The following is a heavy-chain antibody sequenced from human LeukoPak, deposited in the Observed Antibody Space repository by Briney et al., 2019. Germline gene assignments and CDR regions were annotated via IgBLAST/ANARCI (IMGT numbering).Heavy chain of an antibody. CDR3: AKRNTMVRGGPCFDY. D-gene: IGHD3-10*01. CDR1: GFSFSSYA. J-gene: IGHJ4*02. CDR2: IFGDGDTT. Sequence: GGSLRLSCAASGFSFSSYAMNWVRHAHGRGREWDSIIFGDGDTTYYADSVKGRLTVSRDNSKDTLYLQMNDMRPDDTAIYYCAKRNTMVRGGPCFDYWGQGLLVTVSS. V-gene: IGHV3-23*01.